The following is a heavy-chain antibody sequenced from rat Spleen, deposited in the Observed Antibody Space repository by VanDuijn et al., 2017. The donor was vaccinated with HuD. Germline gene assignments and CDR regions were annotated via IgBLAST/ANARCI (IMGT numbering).Heavy chain of an antibody. V-gene: IGHV5-31*01. Sequence: EVQLVESGGGLVQPGRSLKLSCVASGFIFNNYWMTWIRQAPGKGLEWVASITHSGGNTYYPDSVKGRFTISRDNAKSTLYLQMNSLRSEDTATYYGAVAGYGYWGHGVMVTVSS. CDR3: AVAGYGY. D-gene: IGHD1-7*01. CDR2: ITHSGGNT. CDR1: GFIFNNYW. J-gene: IGHJ2*01.